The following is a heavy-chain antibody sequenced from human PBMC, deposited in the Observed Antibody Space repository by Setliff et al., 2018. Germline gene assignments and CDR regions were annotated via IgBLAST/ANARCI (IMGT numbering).Heavy chain of an antibody. J-gene: IGHJ4*01. CDR3: AKSPHDFWSGRVFFDY. D-gene: IGHD3-3*01. Sequence: PGGSLRLSCAASGFTFSSLWMSWVRQAPGQGLEWVSSIIGSGISTYYADSVQGRFTISRDNHKNTLYLQMNSLRVEDTAIYYCAKSPHDFWSGRVFFDYWGQGRLVTVSS. CDR1: GFTFSSLW. CDR2: IIGSGIST. V-gene: IGHV3-23*01.